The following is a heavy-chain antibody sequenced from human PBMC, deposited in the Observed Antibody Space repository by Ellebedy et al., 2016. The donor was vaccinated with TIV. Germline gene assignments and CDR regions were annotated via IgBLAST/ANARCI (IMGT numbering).Heavy chain of an antibody. CDR1: GVTVSSNY. Sequence: PGGSLRLSCAASGVTVSSNYMSWVRQAPGKGLEWVSLIYSGGTTYYAVSVRGRFTISRDNSKNTLYLQVNSLRAEDTAVYYCARDPVGVGPAFDIWGQGTMVTVSS. J-gene: IGHJ3*02. D-gene: IGHD4-23*01. V-gene: IGHV3-66*01. CDR2: IYSGGTT. CDR3: ARDPVGVGPAFDI.